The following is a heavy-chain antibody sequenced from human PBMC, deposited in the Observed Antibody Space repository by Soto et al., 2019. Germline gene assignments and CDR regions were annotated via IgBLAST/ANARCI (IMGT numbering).Heavy chain of an antibody. D-gene: IGHD6-13*01. J-gene: IGHJ5*02. CDR1: GGSISSYY. CDR3: ARVFSDSSSFFDP. Sequence: PSETLSLTCTVSGGSISSYYWSWIRQPPGKGLEWIGYIYHSGSTLYNPSLKSRVTISVDKSKNQFSLKLSSVTAADTAVYYCARVFSDSSSFFDPWGQGTLVTVSS. V-gene: IGHV4-59*12. CDR2: IYHSGST.